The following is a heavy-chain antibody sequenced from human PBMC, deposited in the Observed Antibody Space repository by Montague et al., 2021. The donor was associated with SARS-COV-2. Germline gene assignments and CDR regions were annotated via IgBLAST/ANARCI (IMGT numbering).Heavy chain of an antibody. CDR2: VSSIGGST. Sequence: SLRLSCAASGFTFSTYAMSWVRQAPGKGLEWVSTVSSIGGSTFYADSVKGRFTVSRDNSKNTLYLQMNSLRAEDTAVYYCAKDLEQCLVGRDYFDYWGQGTLVTVSS. D-gene: IGHD6-19*01. CDR1: GFTFSTYA. CDR3: AKDLEQCLVGRDYFDY. V-gene: IGHV3-23*01. J-gene: IGHJ4*02.